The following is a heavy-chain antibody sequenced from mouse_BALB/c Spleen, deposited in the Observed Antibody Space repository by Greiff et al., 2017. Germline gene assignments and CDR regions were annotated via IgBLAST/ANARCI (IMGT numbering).Heavy chain of an antibody. Sequence: QVQLQQSGPELVKPGASVRISCKASGYTFTRYYIHWVKQRPGQGLEWIGWIYPGNVNTKYNEKFKGKATLTADNSSSTAYMQLSSLTSEDSAVFFWARSAGAMDYWGQGTSVTVSS. J-gene: IGHJ4*01. CDR2: IYPGNVNT. CDR3: ARSAGAMDY. D-gene: IGHD4-1*01. V-gene: IGHV1S56*01. CDR1: GYTFTRYY.